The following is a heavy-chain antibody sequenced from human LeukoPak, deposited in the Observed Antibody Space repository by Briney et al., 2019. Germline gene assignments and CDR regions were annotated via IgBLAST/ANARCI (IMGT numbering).Heavy chain of an antibody. Sequence: SETLSLTCAVYGKSFSGYYWNWIRQPPGKGLEWIGEINHTGGTNYNPSLKSRVTISADTSKNQFSLNLSSVTAADTAVYYCVRQRVVGFYDPFDFWGQGTLVTVSS. V-gene: IGHV4-34*01. CDR1: GKSFSGYY. J-gene: IGHJ4*02. D-gene: IGHD2/OR15-2a*01. CDR2: INHTGGT. CDR3: VRQRVVGFYDPFDF.